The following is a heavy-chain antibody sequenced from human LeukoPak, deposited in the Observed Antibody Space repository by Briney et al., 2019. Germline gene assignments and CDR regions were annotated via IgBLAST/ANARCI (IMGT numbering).Heavy chain of an antibody. J-gene: IGHJ1*01. CDR3: ARGPGYCSGGSCLDKEYFQH. CDR2: INHSGST. CDR1: GGSFSGYY. V-gene: IGHV4-34*01. Sequence: SETLSLTCAVYGGSFSGYYWSWIRQPPGKGLEWIGEINHSGSTNYNPSLKSRVTISVDTSKNQFSLKLSSVTAADTAVCYCARGPGYCSGGSCLDKEYFQHWGQGTLVTVSS. D-gene: IGHD2-15*01.